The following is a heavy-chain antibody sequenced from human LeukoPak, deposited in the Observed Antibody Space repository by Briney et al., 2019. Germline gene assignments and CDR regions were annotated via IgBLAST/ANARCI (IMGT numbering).Heavy chain of an antibody. J-gene: IGHJ6*03. CDR2: IYHSGST. V-gene: IGHV4-38-2*02. CDR3: ARARVGATMNYYYYMDV. D-gene: IGHD1-26*01. Sequence: SETLSLTCTVSGYSISSGYYWGWIRQPPGKGLEWIGSIYHSGSTYYNPSLKSRVTISVDTSKNQFSLKLSSVTAADTAVYYCARARVGATMNYYYYMDVWGKGTTVTVSS. CDR1: GYSISSGYY.